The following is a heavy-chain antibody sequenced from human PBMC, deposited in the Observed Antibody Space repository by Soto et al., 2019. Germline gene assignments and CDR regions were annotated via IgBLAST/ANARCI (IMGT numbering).Heavy chain of an antibody. J-gene: IGHJ4*02. CDR3: ARRRPLGVARAFDS. V-gene: IGHV3-23*01. Sequence: EVQLLESGGDLVRPGGSLRLSCAASGFTFSSFAMNWCRQAPGKGLEWVPTITGSGENTYYAGSGKGRFTSSRDNSNNTRSLHLRSLRAEDTALYYCARRRPLGVARAFDSWGQGTLVTVSS. CDR1: GFTFSSFA. CDR2: ITGSGENT.